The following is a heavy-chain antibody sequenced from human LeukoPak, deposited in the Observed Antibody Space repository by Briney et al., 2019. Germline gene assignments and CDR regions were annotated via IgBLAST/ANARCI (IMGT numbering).Heavy chain of an antibody. CDR2: INPNSGGT. V-gene: IGHV1-2*02. CDR1: GYTFTGYY. CDR3: ARDLYITMTVVGSLDP. Sequence: ASVKVSCKASGYTFTGYYMHSVRQAPGQGLERMGWINPNSGGTNYAQKFQGRVTMTRDTSISTAYMELSRLRSDDTAVYYCARDLYITMTVVGSLDPWGQGTLVTVSS. J-gene: IGHJ5*02. D-gene: IGHD3-22*01.